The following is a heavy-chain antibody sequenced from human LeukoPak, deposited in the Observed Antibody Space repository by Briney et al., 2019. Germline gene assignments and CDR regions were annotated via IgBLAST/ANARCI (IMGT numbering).Heavy chain of an antibody. Sequence: PSETLSLTCTVSGGSISSYYWSWIRRPPGKGLEWIGYIYYSGSTNYNPSLKSRVTISVDTSKNQFSLKLSSVTAADTAVYYCARRNRYCSGGSCYYGMDVWGQGTPVTVSS. CDR1: GGSISSYY. CDR2: IYYSGST. J-gene: IGHJ6*02. V-gene: IGHV4-59*08. CDR3: ARRNRYCSGGSCYYGMDV. D-gene: IGHD2-15*01.